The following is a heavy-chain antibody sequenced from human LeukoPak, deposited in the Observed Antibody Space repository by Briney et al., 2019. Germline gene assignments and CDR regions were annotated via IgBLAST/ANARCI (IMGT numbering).Heavy chain of an antibody. D-gene: IGHD4-11*01. CDR3: ARTDSRSGVHWFDP. CDR1: GYTFTSYG. Sequence: GASVKVSCKASGYTFTSYGISWVRQAPGQGLEWMRWISAYNGNTNYAQKLQGRVTMTTDTSTSTAYMELRSLRSDDTAVYYCARTDSRSGVHWFDPWGQGTLVTVSS. CDR2: ISAYNGNT. J-gene: IGHJ5*02. V-gene: IGHV1-18*01.